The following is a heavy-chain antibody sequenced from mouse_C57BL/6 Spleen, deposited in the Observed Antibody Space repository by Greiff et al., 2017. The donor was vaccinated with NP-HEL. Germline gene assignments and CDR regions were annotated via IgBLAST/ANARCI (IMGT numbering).Heavy chain of an antibody. CDR3: ARGEGYYYGSPLY. CDR1: GFTFSDYG. J-gene: IGHJ2*01. V-gene: IGHV5-17*01. D-gene: IGHD1-1*01. CDR2: ISSGSSTI. Sequence: EVKLMESGGGLVKPGGSLKLSCAASGFTFSDYGMHWVRQAPETGLEWVAYISSGSSTIYYADTVKGRFTISRDNAKNTLFLPMASVRTEDTAMYYCARGEGYYYGSPLYWGQGTPLTVSS.